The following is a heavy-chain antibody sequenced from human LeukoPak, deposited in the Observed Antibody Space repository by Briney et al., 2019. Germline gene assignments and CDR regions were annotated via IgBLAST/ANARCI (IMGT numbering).Heavy chain of an antibody. J-gene: IGHJ4*02. V-gene: IGHV1-8*01. D-gene: IGHD6-6*01. CDR2: MNPNSGNT. Sequence: ASVKVSCKASGYTFTSYDINWVRQATGQGLEWMGWMNPNSGNTGYAQKFQGRVTMTRNTSISTAYMELSSLRSEDTAVYYCARVPLLTSSSRGGYYLDYWGQGTLVTVSS. CDR1: GYTFTSYD. CDR3: ARVPLLTSSSRGGYYLDY.